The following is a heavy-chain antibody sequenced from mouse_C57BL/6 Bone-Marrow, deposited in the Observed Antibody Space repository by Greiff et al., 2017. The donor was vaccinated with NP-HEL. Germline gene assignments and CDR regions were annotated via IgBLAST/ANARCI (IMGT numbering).Heavy chain of an antibody. CDR1: GYTFTSYW. CDR2: IDPSDSYT. D-gene: IGHD1-1*01. V-gene: IGHV1-69*01. J-gene: IGHJ3*01. CDR3: AREKGIRGSWAY. Sequence: QVQLKQPGAELVMPGASVKLSCKASGYTFTSYWMHWVKQRPGQGLEWIGEIDPSDSYTNYIQKFKGKSTLTVDKSSSTAYMQLSSLTSEDSAVDYCAREKGIRGSWAYWGQGTLVTVSA.